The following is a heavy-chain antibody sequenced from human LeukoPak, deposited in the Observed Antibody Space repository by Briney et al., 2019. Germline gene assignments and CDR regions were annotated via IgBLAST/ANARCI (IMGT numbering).Heavy chain of an antibody. CDR2: MNPNSGNT. D-gene: IGHD3-10*01. CDR3: ARGGEFRDYDY. V-gene: IGHV1-8*02. CDR1: GGTFSSYA. Sequence: ASVKVSCKASGGTFSSYAISWVRQAPGQGLEWMGGMNPNSGNTGYAQKFQGRVTMTRNTSMSTAYMELSSLRSEDTAVYYCARGGEFRDYDYWGQGTLVTVSS. J-gene: IGHJ4*02.